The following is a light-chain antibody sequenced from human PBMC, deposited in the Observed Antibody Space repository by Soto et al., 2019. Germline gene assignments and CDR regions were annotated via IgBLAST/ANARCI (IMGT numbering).Light chain of an antibody. V-gene: IGKV1-39*01. J-gene: IGKJ2*01. CDR2: TTS. CDR3: QQGDSTPYT. Sequence: DIQMTQSPSSLPASVGDRVTITCRTSQSINTYLNWYQQKPGKAPNLLIYTTSHLHSGVPSRFSGSGSGTDFTLTISSLQPEDFATYFCQQGDSTPYTFGQGTTLEIK. CDR1: QSINTY.